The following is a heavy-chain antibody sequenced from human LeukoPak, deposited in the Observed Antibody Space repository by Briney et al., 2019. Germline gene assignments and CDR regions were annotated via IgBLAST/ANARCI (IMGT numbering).Heavy chain of an antibody. D-gene: IGHD1-26*01. J-gene: IGHJ4*02. Sequence: GGSLRLSCAASGFTFSSYGMHWVRQAPGKGLEWVTVIWYDGSNKYCADSVKGRFTISRDNSKSTLYLQMNSLRAEDTAVYYCAKDPSGRWSGSYVDYWGQGTLVTVSS. CDR3: AKDPSGRWSGSYVDY. CDR1: GFTFSSYG. V-gene: IGHV3-33*06. CDR2: IWYDGSNK.